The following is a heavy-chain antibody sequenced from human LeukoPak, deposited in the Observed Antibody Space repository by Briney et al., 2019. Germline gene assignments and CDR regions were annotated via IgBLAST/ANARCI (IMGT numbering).Heavy chain of an antibody. CDR2: IQYDGSKK. Sequence: PGGSLRLSCVASGFTFSSNGMHWVRQAPSKGLEWVTLIQYDGSKKYYADSVKGRFTISRDNSKNTLYLQMNSLRAEDTAVYYCAELGITMIGGVWGKGTTVTISS. CDR1: GFTFSSNG. J-gene: IGHJ6*04. V-gene: IGHV3-30*02. D-gene: IGHD3-10*02. CDR3: AELGITMIGGV.